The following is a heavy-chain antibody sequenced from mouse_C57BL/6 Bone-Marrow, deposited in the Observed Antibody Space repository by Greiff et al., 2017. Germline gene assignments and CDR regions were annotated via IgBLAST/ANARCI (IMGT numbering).Heavy chain of an antibody. Sequence: QVHVKQSGAELARPGASVKLSCKASGYTFTSYGISWVKQRTGQGLAWIGEINPSSGNHYYNEKFKGKATLTADKSSSTASMALRRLTSEDSAGYFYARTYDFTFFYYAMDYWGQGTSVNVSS. V-gene: IGHV1-81*01. J-gene: IGHJ4*01. CDR2: INPSSGNH. CDR3: ARTYDFTFFYYAMDY. CDR1: GYTFTSYG. D-gene: IGHD2-4*01.